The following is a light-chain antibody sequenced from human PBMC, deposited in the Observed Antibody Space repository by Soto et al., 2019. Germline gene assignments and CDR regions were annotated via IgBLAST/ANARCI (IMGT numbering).Light chain of an antibody. CDR1: QSISAW. Sequence: DIQMTQSPSTLSASVGDRVIITCRASQSISAWLAWYQQKPGKAPKLLIYKASNLESGVPSRFSGSGSGTELTLTISGLQPDDFATYYCQQYNSNPLTFGGGTKVEIK. J-gene: IGKJ4*01. CDR3: QQYNSNPLT. V-gene: IGKV1-5*03. CDR2: KAS.